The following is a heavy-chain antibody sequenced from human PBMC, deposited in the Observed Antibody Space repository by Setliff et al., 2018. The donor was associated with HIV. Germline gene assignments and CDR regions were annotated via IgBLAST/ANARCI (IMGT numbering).Heavy chain of an antibody. CDR1: GFSFSNFA. J-gene: IGHJ6*01. CDR2: ISDSGGAS. Sequence: GGSLRLSCAAFGFSFSNFAMNWVRQAPGKGLEWVSGISDSGGASHYADSVKGRFTISRDNSKNTLHLQMDSLRVEDTAVYYCAQGRTTTWYDMDVWGQGTTVTVSS. V-gene: IGHV3-23*01. D-gene: IGHD2-2*01. CDR3: AQGRTTTWYDMDV.